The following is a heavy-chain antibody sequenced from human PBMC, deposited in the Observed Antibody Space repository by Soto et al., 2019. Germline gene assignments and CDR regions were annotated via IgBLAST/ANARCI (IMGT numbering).Heavy chain of an antibody. CDR1: GGSISSYY. CDR2: IYYSGST. D-gene: IGHD3-3*01. V-gene: IGHV4-59*01. J-gene: IGHJ6*03. CDR3: ARVNYDFWSGTSMDV. Sequence: SETLSLTCTVSGGSISSYYWSWIRQPPGKGLEWIGYIYYSGSTNYNPSLKSRVTISVDTSKNQFSLKLSSVTAADTAVYYCARVNYDFWSGTSMDVWGKGTTVTVSS.